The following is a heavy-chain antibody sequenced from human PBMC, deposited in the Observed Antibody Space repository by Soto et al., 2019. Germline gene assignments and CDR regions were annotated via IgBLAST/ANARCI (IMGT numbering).Heavy chain of an antibody. J-gene: IGHJ6*02. CDR1: GYTFTSYY. CDR2: INPSGGST. D-gene: IGHD5-12*01. CDR3: AREGVAPYYYYGTDV. Sequence: ASVKVSCKASGYTFTSYYMHWVRQAPGQGLEWMGIINPSGGSTSYAQKFQGRVTMTTDTSTSTVHMEVRSLRSDDTAVYYCAREGVAPYYYYGTDVWGQGTPVTVS. V-gene: IGHV1-46*01.